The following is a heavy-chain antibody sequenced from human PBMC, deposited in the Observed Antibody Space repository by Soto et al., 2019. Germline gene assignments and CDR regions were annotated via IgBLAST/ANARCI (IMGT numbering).Heavy chain of an antibody. CDR2: IWYDGSNK. J-gene: IGHJ4*02. Sequence: QVQLVESGGGVVQPGRSLRLSCAASGFTFSSYGMHWVRQAPGKGLEWVAVIWYDGSNKYYAGSVKGRFTISRDNSKNTLYLQMNSLRAEDTAVYYCARGNPQGGDFDYWGQGTLVTVSS. CDR3: ARGNPQGGDFDY. V-gene: IGHV3-33*01. CDR1: GFTFSSYG. D-gene: IGHD2-21*01.